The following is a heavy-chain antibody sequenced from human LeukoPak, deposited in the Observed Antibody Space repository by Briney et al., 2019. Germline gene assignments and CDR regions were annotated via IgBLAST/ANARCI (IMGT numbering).Heavy chain of an antibody. CDR3: AKEKRWLQKYYFDY. J-gene: IGHJ4*02. D-gene: IGHD5-24*01. V-gene: IGHV3-30*18. CDR2: ISYDGSNK. Sequence: PGGSLRLSCAASGFTFSSYGMHWVRPAPGKGLEWVAVISYDGSNKYYADSVKGRFTTSRDNSKNTLYLQMNSLRAEDTAVYYCAKEKRWLQKYYFDYWGQGTLVTVSS. CDR1: GFTFSSYG.